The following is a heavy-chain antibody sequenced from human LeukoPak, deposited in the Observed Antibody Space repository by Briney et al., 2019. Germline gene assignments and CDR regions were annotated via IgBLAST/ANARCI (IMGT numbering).Heavy chain of an antibody. CDR3: AKNAVRGVIMSAFDI. Sequence: GGSLRLSCAASGFTFSFYATSWVRQAPGKGLECISAISATGATPYYADSVKGRFTISRDNSKNTLYLQMNSLRAEDTAVYYCAKNAVRGVIMSAFDIWGQGTMVTVSS. CDR2: ISATGATP. V-gene: IGHV3-23*01. D-gene: IGHD3-10*01. J-gene: IGHJ3*02. CDR1: GFTFSFYA.